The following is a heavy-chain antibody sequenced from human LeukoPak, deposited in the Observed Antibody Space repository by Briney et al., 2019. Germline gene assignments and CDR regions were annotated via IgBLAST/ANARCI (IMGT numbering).Heavy chain of an antibody. V-gene: IGHV3-33*01. CDR1: GFTFSSYG. D-gene: IGHD3-3*01. CDR3: AREFTIFGVVIQRYDAFDI. Sequence: GRSLRLSCAASGFTFSSYGMHWVRQAPGKGLEWVAVIWYDGSNKYYADSVKGRFTISRDNSKNTLYLQMDSLRAEDTAVYYCAREFTIFGVVIQRYDAFDIWGQGTMVTVSS. CDR2: IWYDGSNK. J-gene: IGHJ3*02.